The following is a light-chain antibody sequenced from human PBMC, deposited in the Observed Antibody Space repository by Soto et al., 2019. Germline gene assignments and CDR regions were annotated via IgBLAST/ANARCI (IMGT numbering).Light chain of an antibody. V-gene: IGKV1-6*01. J-gene: IGKJ1*01. CDR1: QGIRND. CDR3: LQDYIFPWT. Sequence: AIQMTQSPSSLSASVGDRVTITCRASQGIRNDLGWYQQKPGEAPKLLIFAASSLRSGVPSRFSGSGSGTDFTLTISSLQPEDFATYYCLQDYIFPWTFGQGTKVDIK. CDR2: AAS.